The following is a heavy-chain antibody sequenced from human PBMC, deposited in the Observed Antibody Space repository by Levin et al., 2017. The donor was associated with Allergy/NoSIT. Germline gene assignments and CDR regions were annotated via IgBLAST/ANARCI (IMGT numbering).Heavy chain of an antibody. CDR2: ISYDGSDK. J-gene: IGHJ4*02. V-gene: IGHV3-30*18. D-gene: IGHD4-23*01. CDR1: GFTFSSYS. CDR3: AKDRQTPSLDY. Sequence: GGSLRLSCAASGFTFSSYSINWVRQAPGKGPEWVAVISYDGSDKYYSDSVKGRFTISRDNSKNTLYLQMNSLRAEDSAVYYCAKDRQTPSLDYWGPGTLVTVSS.